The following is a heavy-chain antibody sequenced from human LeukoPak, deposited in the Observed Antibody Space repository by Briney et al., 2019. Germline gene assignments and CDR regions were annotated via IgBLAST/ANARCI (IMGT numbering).Heavy chain of an antibody. Sequence: SETLSLTCTVSGGSISGYYWTWIRQPAGKGLEWIGRIYTSGSTNYNPSLKSRVTMSVDTSKNQFSLKLGSVTAADTAVYYCARDSPIVYSSGFFDYWGQGTLVTVSS. CDR2: IYTSGST. V-gene: IGHV4-4*07. J-gene: IGHJ4*02. CDR3: ARDSPIVYSSGFFDY. D-gene: IGHD6-19*01. CDR1: GGSISGYY.